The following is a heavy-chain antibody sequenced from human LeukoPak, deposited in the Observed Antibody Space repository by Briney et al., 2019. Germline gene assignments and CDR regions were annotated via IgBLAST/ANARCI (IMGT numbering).Heavy chain of an antibody. V-gene: IGHV1-69*13. CDR3: ARGPEVPITFFGVVINSYYYMAV. Sequence: GASVKVSCKASGGTFSSYAISWVRQAPGQGLEWMGGIIPIFGTANYAQKFQGRVTITADESTSTAYMELSSLRSEDTAVYYCARGPEVPITFFGVVINSYYYMAVWGKGPTATAPS. CDR2: IIPIFGTA. D-gene: IGHD3-3*01. J-gene: IGHJ6*03. CDR1: GGTFSSYA.